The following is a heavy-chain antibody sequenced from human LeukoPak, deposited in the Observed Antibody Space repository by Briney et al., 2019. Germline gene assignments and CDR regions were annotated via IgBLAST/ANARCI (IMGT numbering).Heavy chain of an antibody. Sequence: GGSLRLSCAASGFTFSSYSMNWVRQAPGKGLEWVSSISSSSSYIYYADSVKGRFTISRDNAKNSLYLQMNSLRAEDTAVYYCARDGVAAAGFYYYYYYMDVWGKGTTVTVSS. CDR1: GFTFSSYS. J-gene: IGHJ6*03. CDR2: ISSSSSYI. D-gene: IGHD6-13*01. V-gene: IGHV3-21*01. CDR3: ARDGVAAAGFYYYYYYMDV.